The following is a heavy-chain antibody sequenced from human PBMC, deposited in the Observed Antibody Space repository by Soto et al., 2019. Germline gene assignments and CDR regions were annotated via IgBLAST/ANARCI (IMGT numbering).Heavy chain of an antibody. CDR1: GFTFSSYA. CDR2: ISGSGATT. V-gene: IGHV3-23*01. Sequence: EVQLLESGGGLVQPGGSLRLSCAASGFTFSSYAMSWVRQAPGKGLEWVSAISGSGATTYYAGSVKGRFTISRDNTKNTLFMQMNSLRAEDSAVYDCAKVFAETGGSSCWPWSFHFWGQGTLVTVSS. D-gene: IGHD6-13*01. CDR3: AKVFAETGGSSCWPWSFHF. J-gene: IGHJ4*02.